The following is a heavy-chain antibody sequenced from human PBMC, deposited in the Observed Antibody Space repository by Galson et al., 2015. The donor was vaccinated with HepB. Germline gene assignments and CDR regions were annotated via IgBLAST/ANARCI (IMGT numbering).Heavy chain of an antibody. CDR2: IRSKANSYAT. CDR3: TSLHPSMQQ. Sequence: SLRLSCAASGSTFSGSALHWVRQASGKGLEWVGRIRSKANSYATAYSASVKGRFTISREDSKNTAYLQMNSLKTEDTAVYYCTSLHPSMQQWGQGTLVIVSS. CDR1: GSTFSGSA. J-gene: IGHJ1*01. D-gene: IGHD6-6*01. V-gene: IGHV3-73*01.